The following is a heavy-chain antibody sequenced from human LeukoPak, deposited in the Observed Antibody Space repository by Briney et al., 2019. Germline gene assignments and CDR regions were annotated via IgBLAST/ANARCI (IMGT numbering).Heavy chain of an antibody. CDR3: ARPLIRVPAYRYFDL. J-gene: IGHJ2*01. D-gene: IGHD2-2*01. V-gene: IGHV4-39*01. Sequence: SETLSLTCTVSGGSISSSGDYWGWIRQPPGKGLEWIGSVYYSGDTYYNPSLKSRVTLSVDTSKNQFSLKLSSVTATDTAVYHCARPLIRVPAYRYFDLWGRGTLVTVSS. CDR2: VYYSGDT. CDR1: GGSISSSGDY.